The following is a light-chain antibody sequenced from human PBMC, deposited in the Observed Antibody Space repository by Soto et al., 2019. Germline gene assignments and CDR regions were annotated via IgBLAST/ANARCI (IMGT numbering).Light chain of an antibody. J-gene: IGLJ1*01. V-gene: IGLV2-14*01. CDR2: GVR. CDR1: GNDIGAYDY. CDR3: CSYAGSSTYV. Sequence: QSALTQPTSVSGSPGQSIAIPCTGNGNDIGAYDYVSWYQQHPGKAPRLLIHGVRNRPPGISSRFSGFKSGLTASLTISGLQAEDEADYYCCSYAGSSTYVFGTGTKVTVL.